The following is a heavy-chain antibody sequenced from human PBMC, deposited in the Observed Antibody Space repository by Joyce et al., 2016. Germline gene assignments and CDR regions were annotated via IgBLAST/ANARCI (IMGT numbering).Heavy chain of an antibody. V-gene: IGHV3-48*01. CDR3: AKADYGDKIDAFDI. CDR1: GFTFSSYS. Sequence: EVQLVESGGGLVQPGGSLRLSCAASGFTFSSYSMNWVRLAPGKGLEWVSYISSSSWTIYYADSVKGRFTISRDNAKNSLYLQMNSLRAEDTAVYYCAKADYGDKIDAFDIWGQGTMVTVSS. D-gene: IGHD4-17*01. CDR2: ISSSSWTI. J-gene: IGHJ3*02.